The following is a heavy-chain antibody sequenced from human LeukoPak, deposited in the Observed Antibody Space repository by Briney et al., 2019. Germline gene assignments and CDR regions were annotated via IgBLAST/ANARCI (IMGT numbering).Heavy chain of an antibody. V-gene: IGHV3-48*03. D-gene: IGHD5-24*01. CDR1: GFTFSSYE. J-gene: IGHJ4*02. Sequence: GGSLRLSCAASGFTFSSYEMNWVRQAPGKGLEWVSYISSSGSTIYYADPVKGRFTISRDNAKNSLYLQMNSLRAEDTAVYYCAREGDGQYYFDYWGQGTLVTVSS. CDR3: AREGDGQYYFDY. CDR2: ISSSGSTI.